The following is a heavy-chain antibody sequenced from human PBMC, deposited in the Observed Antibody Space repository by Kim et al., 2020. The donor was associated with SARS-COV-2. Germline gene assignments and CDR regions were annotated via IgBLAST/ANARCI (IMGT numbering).Heavy chain of an antibody. D-gene: IGHD4-17*01. CDR3: AKGLSTVTSYGMDV. J-gene: IGHJ6*02. V-gene: IGHV3-9*01. CDR1: GLSFDDYA. CDR2: ISWNSGSI. Sequence: SLRLSCAASGLSFDDYAMHWVRQVPGKGLEWVSGISWNSGSIAYADSVKGRFTVSRDNAKNSLYLQMDSLRPEDTAFYYCAKGLSTVTSYGMDVWGQGTTVTVSS.